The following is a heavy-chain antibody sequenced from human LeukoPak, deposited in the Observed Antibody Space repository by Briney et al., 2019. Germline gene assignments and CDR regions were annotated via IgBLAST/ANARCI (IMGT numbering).Heavy chain of an antibody. D-gene: IGHD3-9*01. CDR2: ISHSGST. V-gene: IGHV4-38-2*01. Sequence: PSETLSLTCAVSGYSISSGYYWGWIRQPPGKGLEWIGSISHSGSTYYNPSLTSRVTISVDTPKNQFSLKLSSVTASDTAVYYCARRYFPRYFDYWGQGTLVTVSS. CDR3: ARRYFPRYFDY. CDR1: GYSISSGYY. J-gene: IGHJ4*02.